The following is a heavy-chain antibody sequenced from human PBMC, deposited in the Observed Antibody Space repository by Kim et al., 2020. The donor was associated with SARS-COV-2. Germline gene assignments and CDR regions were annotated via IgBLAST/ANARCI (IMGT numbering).Heavy chain of an antibody. J-gene: IGHJ3*02. CDR1: GFTFSSYA. Sequence: GGSLRLCCAASGFTFSSYAMHWVRQAPGKGLEWVAVISYDGSNKYYADSVKGRFTISRDNSKNTLYLQMNSLRAEDTAVYYCARAQKGDVLLWFGELYDDAFDIWGQGAMVTVSS. CDR3: ARAQKGDVLLWFGELYDDAFDI. V-gene: IGHV3-30*04. D-gene: IGHD3-10*01. CDR2: ISYDGSNK.